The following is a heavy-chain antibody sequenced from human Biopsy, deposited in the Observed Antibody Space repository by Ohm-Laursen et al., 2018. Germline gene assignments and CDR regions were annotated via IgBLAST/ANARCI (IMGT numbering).Heavy chain of an antibody. CDR2: VSYTGST. J-gene: IGHJ2*01. Sequence: GTLSLTCTVSGDSISSYYWSWIRQPPGKGLEWIGYVSYTGSTDYNPSPQSRVTISVDTSKNHFSLRLRSVTPADTAMYYCARDRGYYSDRTVPGYFDLWGRGTLVTVSS. CDR3: ARDRGYYSDRTVPGYFDL. V-gene: IGHV4-59*01. CDR1: GDSISSYY. D-gene: IGHD3-22*01.